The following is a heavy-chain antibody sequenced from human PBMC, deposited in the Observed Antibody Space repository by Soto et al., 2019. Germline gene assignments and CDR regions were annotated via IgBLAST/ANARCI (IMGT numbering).Heavy chain of an antibody. D-gene: IGHD6-13*01. CDR3: ARADTAAGTTDFDY. V-gene: IGHV3-30-3*01. CDR1: GFTFSSYA. J-gene: IGHJ4*02. CDR2: ISYDGSNK. Sequence: QVQLVESGGGVVQPGRSLRLSCSASGFTFSSYAMHWVRHAPGKGLEWGAVISYDGSNKYYADSVKGRFTISRDNSKNTLYLQMNSLRAEDTAVYYCARADTAAGTTDFDYWGQGTLVTVSS.